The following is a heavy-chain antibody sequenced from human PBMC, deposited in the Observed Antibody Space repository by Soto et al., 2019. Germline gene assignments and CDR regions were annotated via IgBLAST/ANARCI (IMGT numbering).Heavy chain of an antibody. CDR2: IYYSGST. Sequence: PSETLSLTCTVSGGSISSYYWSWIRQPPGKGLEWIGYIYYSGSTNYNPSLKSRVTISVDTPKNQFSLKLSSVTAADTAVYYCARARYSYGYSHYFDYWGQGTLVTVSS. CDR1: GGSISSYY. V-gene: IGHV4-59*01. J-gene: IGHJ4*02. D-gene: IGHD5-18*01. CDR3: ARARYSYGYSHYFDY.